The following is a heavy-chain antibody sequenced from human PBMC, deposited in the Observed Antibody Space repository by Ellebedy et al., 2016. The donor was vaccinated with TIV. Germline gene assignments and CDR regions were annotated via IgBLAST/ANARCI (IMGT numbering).Heavy chain of an antibody. CDR1: GGSMHSVHHY. CDR3: ARAINLDY. CDR2: IYYSGST. J-gene: IGHJ4*02. V-gene: IGHV4-39*07. Sequence: MPSETLSLTCTVSGGSMHSVHHYWGWIRQPPGKGLEWIGSIYYSGSTYYNPSLKSRVTISVDTSKNQFSLKLSPVTAADTAVYYCARAINLDYWGQGTLVTVSS.